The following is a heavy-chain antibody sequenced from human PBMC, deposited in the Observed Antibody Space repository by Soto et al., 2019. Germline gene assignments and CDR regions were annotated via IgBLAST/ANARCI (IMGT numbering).Heavy chain of an antibody. J-gene: IGHJ4*02. V-gene: IGHV3-48*02. CDR3: ASKRAGYRYFDY. Sequence: QPGGSXRLACAASRVTFVSYSIKWVRHAPGKGLEWVSYISSSSGTIYYADSVKGRFTISRDHAKNSLYLQMNSLRDEDTAVYSCASKRAGYRYFDYWGQRPLVTVSS. D-gene: IGHD5-12*01. CDR2: ISSSSGTI. CDR1: RVTFVSYS.